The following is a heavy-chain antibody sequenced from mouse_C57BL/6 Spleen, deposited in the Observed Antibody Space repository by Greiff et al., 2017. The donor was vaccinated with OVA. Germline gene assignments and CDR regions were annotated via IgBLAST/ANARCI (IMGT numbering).Heavy chain of an antibody. V-gene: IGHV5-9*01. Sequence: EVHLVESGGGLVKPGGSLKLSCAASGFTFSSYTMSWVRQTPEQRLEWVATISGGGGNTYYPDSVKGRFTISRDNAKNTLYLQMSSLRSEDTALYYCARSPYFDYWGQGTTLTVSS. CDR1: GFTFSSYT. CDR2: ISGGGGNT. J-gene: IGHJ2*01. CDR3: ARSPYFDY.